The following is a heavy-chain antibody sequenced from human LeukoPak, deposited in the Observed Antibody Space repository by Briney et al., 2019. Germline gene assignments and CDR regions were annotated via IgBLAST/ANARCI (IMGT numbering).Heavy chain of an antibody. J-gene: IGHJ6*02. CDR3: AREVAVAGTENGAFNV. Sequence: GGSLRLSCAASGFTFSSYAMHWVRQAPGKGLEWVSVISFDGSNKYYADSVKGRFTISRDNSRNTLHVHMNSLKAEDTAVYYCAREVAVAGTENGAFNVWGQGTTVTVSS. V-gene: IGHV3-30-3*01. CDR1: GFTFSSYA. CDR2: ISFDGSNK. D-gene: IGHD6-19*01.